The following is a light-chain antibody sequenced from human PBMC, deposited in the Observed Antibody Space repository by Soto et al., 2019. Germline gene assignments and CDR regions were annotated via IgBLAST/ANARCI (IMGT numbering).Light chain of an antibody. CDR1: QSISGW. J-gene: IGKJ1*01. CDR3: QQYISYPWT. Sequence: DIQMTQSPSTLSASVGDRVTITCRASQSISGWLAWYQQKPGKAPKLLIYDVSRLESVVPSRFSVSGSGTEVTLAISSLQPDDFATYYCQQYISYPWTFGQGTKVEIK. CDR2: DVS. V-gene: IGKV1-5*01.